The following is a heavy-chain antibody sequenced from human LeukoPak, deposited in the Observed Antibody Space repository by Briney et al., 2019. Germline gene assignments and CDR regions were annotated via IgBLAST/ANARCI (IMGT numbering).Heavy chain of an antibody. CDR1: GYTFTSYG. D-gene: IGHD4-17*01. CDR3: AREVAVDGNYEVGNWFDP. J-gene: IGHJ5*02. Sequence: ASVKVSCKASGYTFTSYGISWVRQAPGQGLEWMGWISAYNGNTNYAQKLQGRVTMTRDTSISTAYMDLSRLRSDDTAVYYCAREVAVDGNYEVGNWFDPWGQGTLVTVSS. CDR2: ISAYNGNT. V-gene: IGHV1-18*01.